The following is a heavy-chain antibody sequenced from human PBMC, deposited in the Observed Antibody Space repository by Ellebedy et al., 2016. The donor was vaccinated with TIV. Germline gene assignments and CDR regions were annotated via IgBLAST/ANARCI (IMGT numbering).Heavy chain of an antibody. D-gene: IGHD5-12*01. J-gene: IGHJ4*02. V-gene: IGHV4-38-2*02. CDR3: ATYKRYRALEFPH. CDR2: IHHSGTT. Sequence: MPSETLSLTCSVSGYSISNGYYWSWIRPPPGKGLEWIATIHHSGTTYYTSSLRSRVTISVDTSKNQFSLKMTSVAAADTAVYYCATYKRYRALEFPHWGQGTLVTVSS. CDR1: GYSISNGYY.